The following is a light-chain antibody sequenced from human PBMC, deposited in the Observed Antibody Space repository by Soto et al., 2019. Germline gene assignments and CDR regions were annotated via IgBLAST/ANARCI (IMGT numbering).Light chain of an antibody. CDR1: QSVSSY. V-gene: IGKV3-11*01. CDR3: QQRSNWPPT. CDR2: DAS. J-gene: IGKJ4*01. Sequence: EIVLTQSPGTLSLSPGERAALSSRASQSVSSYLAWYQQKPGQAPRLPIYDASNRATGIPARFSGSGSGTDFTLTISSLEPEDFAVYYCQQRSNWPPTFGGGTKVDI.